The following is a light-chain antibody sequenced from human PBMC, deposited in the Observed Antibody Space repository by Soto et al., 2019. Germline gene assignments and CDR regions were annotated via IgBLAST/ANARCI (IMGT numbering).Light chain of an antibody. J-gene: IGKJ3*01. Sequence: EIVLTQSPGTLSLSPGERATLSCRASQSVSSSYLAWYQQKPGQAPRLLIYGASSRATGIPDRFSGSGSGTDFTLTISRLEPEDFAVYYCQQMGTFGPGTKVDIX. CDR2: GAS. V-gene: IGKV3-20*01. CDR1: QSVSSSY. CDR3: QQMGT.